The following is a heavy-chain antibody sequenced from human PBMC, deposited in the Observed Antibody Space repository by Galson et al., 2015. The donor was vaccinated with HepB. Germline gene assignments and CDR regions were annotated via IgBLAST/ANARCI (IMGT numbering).Heavy chain of an antibody. J-gene: IGHJ6*02. Sequence: SLRLSCAASGFTFSNAWMSWVRQAPGKGLEWVGRIKSKTDGGTTDYAAPVKGRFTISRDDSKNTLYLQMNSLKTEDTAVYYCTTEGAGITMIVGAPLTYYYYGMDVWGQGTTVTVSS. V-gene: IGHV3-15*01. D-gene: IGHD3-22*01. CDR1: GFTFSNAW. CDR2: IKSKTDGGTT. CDR3: TTEGAGITMIVGAPLTYYYYGMDV.